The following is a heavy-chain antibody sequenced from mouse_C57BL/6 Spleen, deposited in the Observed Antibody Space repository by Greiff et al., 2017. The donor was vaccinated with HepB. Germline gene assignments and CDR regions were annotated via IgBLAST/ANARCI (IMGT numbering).Heavy chain of an antibody. CDR2: IYPGDGDT. D-gene: IGHD2-5*01. V-gene: IGHV1-82*01. CDR3: ASSSYSNYDFDY. Sequence: VQLQQSGPELVKPGASVKISCKASGYAFSSSWMNWVKQRPGKGLEWIGRIYPGDGDTNYNGKFKGKATLTADKSSSTAYMQLSSLTSEDSAVYFCASSSYSNYDFDYWGQGTTLTVSS. CDR1: GYAFSSSW. J-gene: IGHJ2*01.